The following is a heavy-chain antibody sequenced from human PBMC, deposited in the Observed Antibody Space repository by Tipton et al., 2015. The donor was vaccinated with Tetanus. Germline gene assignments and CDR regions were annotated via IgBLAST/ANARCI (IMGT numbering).Heavy chain of an antibody. CDR1: GFTFSTYS. V-gene: IGHV3-48*02. CDR2: IGVSSSPI. J-gene: IGHJ4*02. D-gene: IGHD2-2*01. Sequence: SLRLSCAASGFTFSTYSMNWVRQAPGKGLEWASSIGVSSSPIYYADSVKGRFTISRDNAKNSLLLQMNSLRDEDTAVYYCARGLCTSSSCPKHYFDYWGQGTLVTVSS. CDR3: ARGLCTSSSCPKHYFDY.